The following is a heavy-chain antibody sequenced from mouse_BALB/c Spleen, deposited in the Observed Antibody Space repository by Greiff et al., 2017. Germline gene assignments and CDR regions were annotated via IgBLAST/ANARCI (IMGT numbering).Heavy chain of an antibody. CDR3: ARDGGVDYDYSFAY. Sequence: EVKLVESGGGLVQPGGSLRLSCATSGFTFTDYYMSWVRQPPGKALEWLGFIRNKANGYTTEYSASVKSRFTISRDNSQSILYLQMNTLRAEDSATYYCARDGGVDYDYSFAYWGQGTLVTVSA. CDR1: GFTFTDYY. J-gene: IGHJ3*01. CDR2: IRNKANGYTT. D-gene: IGHD1-2*01. V-gene: IGHV7-3*02.